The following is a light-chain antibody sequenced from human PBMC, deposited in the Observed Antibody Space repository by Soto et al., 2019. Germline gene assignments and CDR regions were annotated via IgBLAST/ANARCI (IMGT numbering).Light chain of an antibody. J-gene: IGKJ2*01. Sequence: DIQLTQSPPSLSASVGDRVTITCRASQTIWTYLNWYQQKPGKAPRLLIHATSNLVAGVSSRFSGSGSGTNFSLTISSLHSEDLATYHCQQSYNIPYTFGQGTQLEIE. CDR2: ATS. CDR3: QQSYNIPYT. CDR1: QTIWTY. V-gene: IGKV1-39*01.